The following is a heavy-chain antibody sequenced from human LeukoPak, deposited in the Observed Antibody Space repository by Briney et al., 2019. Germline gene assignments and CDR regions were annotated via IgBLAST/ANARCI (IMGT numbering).Heavy chain of an antibody. CDR3: ARAGGRFGELFRNDAFDI. CDR2: ISSSSSYI. V-gene: IGHV3-21*01. CDR1: GFTISSYS. D-gene: IGHD3-10*01. J-gene: IGHJ3*02. Sequence: ETGGSLRLSCAASGFTISSYSMNWVRQAPGKGLEWVSSISSSSSYIYYADSVKGRFTISRDNAKKSLYLQMNSLRAEDTAVYYCARAGGRFGELFRNDAFDIWGQGTMVTVSS.